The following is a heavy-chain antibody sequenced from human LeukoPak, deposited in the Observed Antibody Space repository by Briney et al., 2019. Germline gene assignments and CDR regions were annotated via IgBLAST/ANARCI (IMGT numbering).Heavy chain of an antibody. CDR3: ARLGGAGSSSWYRFDP. CDR2: IYPGDSDT. Sequence: GESLKISCQGSGYSFASYWIGWVRQMPGKGLEWMGIIYPGDSDTRYSASFQGQVTISADKSISTAYLQWSSLKASDTAMYYCARLGGAGSSSWYRFDPWGQGTLVTVSS. D-gene: IGHD6-13*01. J-gene: IGHJ5*02. CDR1: GYSFASYW. V-gene: IGHV5-51*01.